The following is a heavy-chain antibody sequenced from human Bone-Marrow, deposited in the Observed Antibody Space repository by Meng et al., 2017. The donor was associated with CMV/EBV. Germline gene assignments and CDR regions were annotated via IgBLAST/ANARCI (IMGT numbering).Heavy chain of an antibody. CDR2: IVVGSGNT. D-gene: IGHD5-24*01. V-gene: IGHV1-58*02. Sequence: SVKVSCKASGYTFTSYYMHWVRQAPGQGLEWIGWIVVGSGNTNYAQKFQERVTITRDMSTSTAYMELSSLRSEDTAVYYCARFDSRGYNFDYWGQGTLVTVSS. CDR1: GYTFTSYY. CDR3: ARFDSRGYNFDY. J-gene: IGHJ4*02.